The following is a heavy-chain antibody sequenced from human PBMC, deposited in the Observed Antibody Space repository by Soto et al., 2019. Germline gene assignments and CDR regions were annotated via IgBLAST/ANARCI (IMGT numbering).Heavy chain of an antibody. CDR1: GYTFTSYG. CDR3: ARDRGSGWQHYFDY. J-gene: IGHJ4*02. V-gene: IGHV1-18*01. CDR2: ISAYNGNT. D-gene: IGHD6-19*01. Sequence: QVQLVQSGAEVQKPGASVKVSCKASGYTFTSYGISSVRQAPGQGREWMGWISAYNGNTNYAQKLQGRFTMTTDTYTSTAYRELRSMRTDVSAVYYWARDRGSGWQHYFDYWGQGTLVTASA.